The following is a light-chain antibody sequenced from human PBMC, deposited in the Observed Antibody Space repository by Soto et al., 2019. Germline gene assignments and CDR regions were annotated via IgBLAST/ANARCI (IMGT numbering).Light chain of an antibody. CDR1: QSVSSD. CDR3: QQYGSPPQT. J-gene: IGKJ1*01. CDR2: GAS. V-gene: IGKV3-20*01. Sequence: EIVLTQSPGILSLSPGERATLSCRASQSVSSDLAWYQQKPGQAPRLLIYGASSRATGIPDRISGSGSGTDFTLTISRLEPEDFAVYYCQQYGSPPQTFGQGTKVDIK.